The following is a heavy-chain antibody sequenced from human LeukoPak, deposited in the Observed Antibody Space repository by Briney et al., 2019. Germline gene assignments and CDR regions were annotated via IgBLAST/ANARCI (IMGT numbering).Heavy chain of an antibody. Sequence: SVKVSCKASGGTFSSYAISWVRQAPGQGLEWMGGIIPIFGTANYAQKFQGRVTITTDESTSTAYMELSSLRSEDTAVYYCARDPTPLSSNWYRTNLGFDPWGQGTLVTVSS. CDR2: IIPIFGTA. CDR1: GGTFSSYA. D-gene: IGHD6-13*01. J-gene: IGHJ5*02. V-gene: IGHV1-69*05. CDR3: ARDPTPLSSNWYRTNLGFDP.